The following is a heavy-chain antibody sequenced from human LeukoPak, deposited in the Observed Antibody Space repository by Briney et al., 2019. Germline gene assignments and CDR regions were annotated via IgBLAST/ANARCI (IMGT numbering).Heavy chain of an antibody. J-gene: IGHJ6*03. CDR3: AREVGATDGLVVYYMDV. Sequence: ASVKVSCKASGYTFTNYDINWVRQAPGQGLEWMGWISAYNGNTNYAQKLQGRVTMTTDTSTSTAYMELRSLRSDDTAVYYCAREVGATDGLVVYYMDVWGKGTTVTVSS. D-gene: IGHD1-26*01. V-gene: IGHV1-18*01. CDR2: ISAYNGNT. CDR1: GYTFTNYD.